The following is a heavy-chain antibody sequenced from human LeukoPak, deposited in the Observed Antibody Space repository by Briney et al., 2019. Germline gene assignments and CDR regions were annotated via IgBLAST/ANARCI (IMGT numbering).Heavy chain of an antibody. CDR3: ARGTSGGSWFDP. J-gene: IGHJ5*02. CDR2: IGAYNGNT. D-gene: IGHD6-19*01. V-gene: IGHV1-18*01. Sequence: ASVKVSCKASGYTFTSYGISWVRQAPGQGLGWMGWIGAYNGNTNYAQKLQGRVTMTTDTSTSTAYMDLRSLRSDDTAVYYCARGTSGGSWFDPWGQGTLVTVSS. CDR1: GYTFTSYG.